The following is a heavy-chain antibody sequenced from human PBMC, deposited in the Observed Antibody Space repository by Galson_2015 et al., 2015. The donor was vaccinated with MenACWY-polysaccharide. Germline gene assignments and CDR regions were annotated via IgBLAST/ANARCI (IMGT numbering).Heavy chain of an antibody. CDR3: ARDYCSRTSCYGLDV. Sequence: SLRLSCAASGFTFNSYAMHWVRQAPGKGLEWVAVISYGETNKYYADSVKGRFTISRDNSKNTLYLQMNSLRAEDAAVYYCARDYCSRTSCYGLDVWGQGTTVVVSS. CDR2: ISYGETNK. D-gene: IGHD2-2*01. J-gene: IGHJ6*02. V-gene: IGHV3-30-3*01. CDR1: GFTFNSYA.